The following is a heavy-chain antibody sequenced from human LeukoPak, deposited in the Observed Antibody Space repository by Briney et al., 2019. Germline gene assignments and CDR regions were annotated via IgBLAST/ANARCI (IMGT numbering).Heavy chain of an antibody. Sequence: SETLSLTCTVSGGSISSYYWGWIRQPPGKGLEWIGYIYYSGSTNYNPSLKSRVTISVDTSKNQFSLKLSSVTAADTAVYYCARGLGYCSGGSCYEFRFDPWGQGTLVTVSS. CDR1: GGSISSYY. CDR2: IYYSGST. V-gene: IGHV4-59*01. CDR3: ARGLGYCSGGSCYEFRFDP. J-gene: IGHJ5*02. D-gene: IGHD2-15*01.